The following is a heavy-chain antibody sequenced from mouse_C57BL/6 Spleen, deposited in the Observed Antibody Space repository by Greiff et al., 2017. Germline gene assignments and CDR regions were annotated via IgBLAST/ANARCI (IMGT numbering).Heavy chain of an antibody. CDR1: GYTFTRYW. CDR3: ARPYYDYDVWYVDV. Sequence: QVQLKQPGAELVKPGASVKLSCKASGYTFTRYWMHWVKQRPGRGLEWIGRIDPNSGGTKYNEKFKSKATLTVDKPSSTAYMQLSSLTSEDSAVYYCARPYYDYDVWYVDVWGTGTTVTVSS. D-gene: IGHD2-4*01. CDR2: IDPNSGGT. J-gene: IGHJ1*03. V-gene: IGHV1-72*01.